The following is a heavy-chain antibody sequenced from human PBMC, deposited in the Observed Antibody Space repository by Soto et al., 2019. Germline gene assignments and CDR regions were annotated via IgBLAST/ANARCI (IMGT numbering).Heavy chain of an antibody. D-gene: IGHD3-10*01. Sequence: SETLSLTCSVSGGSISSYYWSWIRQPPGKGLEWIGYIYYSVSTDYNPSLKSRVTISVDTSKNQFSLRLISVTAPDTAVYYCAGGYGSGSYQRYYFDYWGQGALVTVSS. J-gene: IGHJ4*02. CDR3: AGGYGSGSYQRYYFDY. CDR2: IYYSVST. CDR1: GGSISSYY. V-gene: IGHV4-59*12.